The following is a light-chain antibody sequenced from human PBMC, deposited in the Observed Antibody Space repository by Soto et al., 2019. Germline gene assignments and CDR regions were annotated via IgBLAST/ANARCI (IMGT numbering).Light chain of an antibody. CDR1: QSVSSSY. Sequence: EIVLTQSPGTLSLSPGERATLSCRASQSVSSSYLAWYQQKPGQAPRLLIYGASSRATGIPDRFSGGGSGTDFTLTISRLEPEDFAVYYCQQYGSSPRTFXGGTKADI. J-gene: IGKJ4*02. CDR3: QQYGSSPRT. V-gene: IGKV3-20*01. CDR2: GAS.